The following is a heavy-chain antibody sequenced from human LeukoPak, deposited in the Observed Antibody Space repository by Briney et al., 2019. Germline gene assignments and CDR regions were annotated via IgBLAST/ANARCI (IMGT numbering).Heavy chain of an antibody. CDR1: GGSFSGYY. J-gene: IGHJ5*02. CDR2: INHSGST. CDR3: ARHGRITMVRGVIRWFDP. V-gene: IGHV4-34*01. D-gene: IGHD3-10*01. Sequence: SETLSLTCAVYGGSFSGYYWSWIRQPPGKGLEWIGEINHSGSTNYNPSLKSRVTISVDTSKNQFSLKLSSVTAADTAVYYCARHGRITMVRGVIRWFDPWGQGTLVTVSS.